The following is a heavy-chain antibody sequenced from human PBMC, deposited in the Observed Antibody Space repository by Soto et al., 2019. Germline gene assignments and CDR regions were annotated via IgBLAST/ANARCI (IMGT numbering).Heavy chain of an antibody. J-gene: IGHJ3*01. D-gene: IGHD3-3*01. CDR1: VFTSSG. CDR2: ISTHNGNT. V-gene: IGHV1-18*04. Sequence: ASVKVSCKASVFTSSGISWVRQAPGQRLEWMGWISTHNGNTIYAQKFQGRVIMTMDTSTTTVYMELRSLRPDDTAVYLCAREGILGLFDAYELWGQGTMVTVSS. CDR3: AREGILGLFDAYEL.